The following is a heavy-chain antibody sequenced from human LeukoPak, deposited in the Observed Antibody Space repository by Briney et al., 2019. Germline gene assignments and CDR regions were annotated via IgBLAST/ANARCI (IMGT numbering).Heavy chain of an antibody. D-gene: IGHD3-10*01. V-gene: IGHV4-34*01. CDR1: GGSFSGYY. CDR3: AQDYYGSGGGFDP. CDR2: INHSGST. J-gene: IGHJ5*02. Sequence: PSETLSLTCAVYGGSFSGYYWSWIRQPPGKGLEWIGEINHSGSTNYNPSLKSRVTISVDTSKNQFSLKLSSVTAADTAVYYCAQDYYGSGGGFDPWGQGTLVTVSS.